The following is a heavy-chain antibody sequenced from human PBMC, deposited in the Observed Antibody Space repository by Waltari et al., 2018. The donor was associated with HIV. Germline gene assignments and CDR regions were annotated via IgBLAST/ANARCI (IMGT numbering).Heavy chain of an antibody. CDR3: ARGASGWSPGY. Sequence: TFSSYGMHWVRQAPGKGLEWVAVISYYGDNKYYADSVKGRFTISRDNSKNTLYLQMNSLRPEDTAVYYCARGASGWSPGYWGQGTLVTVSS. CDR2: ISYYGDNK. D-gene: IGHD6-19*01. V-gene: IGHV3-30*03. CDR1: TFSSYG. J-gene: IGHJ4*02.